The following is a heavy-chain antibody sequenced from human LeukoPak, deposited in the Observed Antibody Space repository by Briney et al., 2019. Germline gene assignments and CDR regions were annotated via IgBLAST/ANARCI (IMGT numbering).Heavy chain of an antibody. Sequence: ASVKVSCKASGYTFTGYYMHWVRQAPGQGLEWMGWINPNSGGTNYAQKFQGRVTMTRDTSISAAYMELSRLRSDDTAVYYCARDWGSGWSFGYWGQGTLVTVSS. CDR2: INPNSGGT. CDR3: ARDWGSGWSFGY. J-gene: IGHJ4*02. CDR1: GYTFTGYY. D-gene: IGHD6-19*01. V-gene: IGHV1-2*02.